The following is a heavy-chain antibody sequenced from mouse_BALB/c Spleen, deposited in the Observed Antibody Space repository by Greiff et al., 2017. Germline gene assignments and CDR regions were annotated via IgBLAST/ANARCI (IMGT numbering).Heavy chain of an antibody. CDR2: ISTYYGNT. CDR1: GYTFTDYA. V-gene: IGHV1-67*01. CDR3: AREGITHWYFDV. J-gene: IGHJ1*01. D-gene: IGHD2-4*01. Sequence: QVQLQQSGPELVRPGVSVKISCKGSGYTFTDYAMHWVKQSHAKSLEWIGVISTYYGNTNYNQKFKGKATMTVDKSSSTAYMELARLTSEDSAIYYCAREGITHWYFDVWGAGTTVTVSS.